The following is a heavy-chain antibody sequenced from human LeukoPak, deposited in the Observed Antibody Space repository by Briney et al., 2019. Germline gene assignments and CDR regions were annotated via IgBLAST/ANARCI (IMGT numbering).Heavy chain of an antibody. J-gene: IGHJ4*02. CDR3: ARGPKPYYDFWSGYYTGIYFDY. D-gene: IGHD3-3*01. Sequence: SETLSLTCAVYGGSFSGYYWSWIRQPPGKGLEWIGEINHSGSTNYNPSLKNRVTISVDTSKNQFSLKLSSVTAADTAVYYCARGPKPYYDFWSGYYTGIYFDYWGQGTLVTVSS. V-gene: IGHV4-34*01. CDR1: GGSFSGYY. CDR2: INHSGST.